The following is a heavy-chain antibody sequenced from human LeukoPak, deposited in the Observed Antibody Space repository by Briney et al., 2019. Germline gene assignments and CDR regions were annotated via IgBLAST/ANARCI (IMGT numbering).Heavy chain of an antibody. CDR3: ASAGYSTSAVPFAFDF. D-gene: IGHD6-13*01. CDR2: IHHSGST. CDR1: GDSITSYY. Sequence: KSSETLSLTCTVSGDSITSYYWNWIRQPPGKGLEWIGYIHHSGSTKYNPTLKSRVTISLDMSKNQFSLKLTSVTAADTAVYYCASAGYSTSAVPFAFDFWGQGTMLTVSS. J-gene: IGHJ3*01. V-gene: IGHV4-59*01.